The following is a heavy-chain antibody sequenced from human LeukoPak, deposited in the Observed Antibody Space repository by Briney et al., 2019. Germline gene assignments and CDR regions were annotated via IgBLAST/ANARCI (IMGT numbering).Heavy chain of an antibody. D-gene: IGHD3-10*01. Sequence: SQTLSLTCTVSGDSISSGGYHWSWIRQHPGKGLEWVAYIYHSGSTYYNPSLKSRVTISIDTSNNQFSLKVNSVTAADTAMYFCARYDGSAKGGWFDPWGQGSLVTVSS. J-gene: IGHJ5*02. CDR1: GDSISSGGYH. CDR2: IYHSGST. V-gene: IGHV4-31*03. CDR3: ARYDGSAKGGWFDP.